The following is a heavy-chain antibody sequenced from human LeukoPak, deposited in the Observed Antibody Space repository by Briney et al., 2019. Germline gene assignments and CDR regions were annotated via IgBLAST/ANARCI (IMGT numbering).Heavy chain of an antibody. CDR3: AKGKTTGGGPGYYFDY. D-gene: IGHD3-10*01. Sequence: PGGSLRLSCAASGFTFSNYAMSWVRQAPGKGLEWVSAISGSAGSTYYADSVKGRFNISRDNSKNTLHLQMDSLRAEDTAVYYCAKGKTTGGGPGYYFDYWGQGTLVTASS. CDR2: ISGSAGST. J-gene: IGHJ4*02. V-gene: IGHV3-23*01. CDR1: GFTFSNYA.